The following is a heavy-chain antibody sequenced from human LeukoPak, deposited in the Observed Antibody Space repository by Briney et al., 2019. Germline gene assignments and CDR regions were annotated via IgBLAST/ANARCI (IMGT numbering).Heavy chain of an antibody. CDR3: ARDGSSWYGKFDP. V-gene: IGHV3-53*01. J-gene: IGHJ5*02. CDR2: IYSRGDT. D-gene: IGHD6-13*01. Sequence: GGSLRLSCAASEFIVSINYMTWVRQAPGKGLEWVSLIYSRGDTKYADSVKGRFTISRDNSKNTLYLQMNSLRVEDTAVYYCARDGSSWYGKFDPWGQGTLVTVSS. CDR1: EFIVSINY.